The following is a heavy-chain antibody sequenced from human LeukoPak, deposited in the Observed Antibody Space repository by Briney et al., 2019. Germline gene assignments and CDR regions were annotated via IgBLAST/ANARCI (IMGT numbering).Heavy chain of an antibody. J-gene: IGHJ4*02. V-gene: IGHV3-9*01. CDR2: ISWNSGSI. Sequence: PGGSLRPSCAASGFTFDDYAMHWVRQAPGKGVEWVSGISWNSGSIGYADSVKGRFTISRDNAKNSLYLQMNSLRAEDTALYYCAKGIWFGELLSYFDHWGQGTLVTVSS. D-gene: IGHD3-10*01. CDR3: AKGIWFGELLSYFDH. CDR1: GFTFDDYA.